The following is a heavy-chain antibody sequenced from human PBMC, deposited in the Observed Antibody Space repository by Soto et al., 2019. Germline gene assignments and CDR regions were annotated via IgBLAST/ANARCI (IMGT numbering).Heavy chain of an antibody. V-gene: IGHV4-59*01. CDR1: GDSFTSYY. D-gene: IGHD6-13*01. CDR3: ERVGKTSSNDAFDI. Sequence: QVQLQESGPGLVKPSETLSLTCAVSGDSFTSYYWSYIRQPPGKGLEWIGYIYSSGSANYNPSLKCGVTLSIDTSTNPITLTLNPVTAADTAVYFCERVGKTSSNDAFDIWGHGPMVTVSS. CDR2: IYSSGSA. J-gene: IGHJ3*02.